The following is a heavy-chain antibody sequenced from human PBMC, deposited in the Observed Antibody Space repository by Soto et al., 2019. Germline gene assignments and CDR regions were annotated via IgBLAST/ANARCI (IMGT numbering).Heavy chain of an antibody. CDR1: GGSFSGYY. CDR3: AKDGLSDSPSAIDY. J-gene: IGHJ4*02. Sequence: PSETLSLTCAVYGGSFSGYYWSWVRQAPGKGLEWVAGIGRSGRKTYYADSVKGRFSISRDNSKNSLFLQMNSLSADDTAIYYCAKDGLSDSPSAIDYWGLGTLVTVSS. D-gene: IGHD6-13*01. V-gene: IGHV3-23*01. CDR2: IGRSGRKT.